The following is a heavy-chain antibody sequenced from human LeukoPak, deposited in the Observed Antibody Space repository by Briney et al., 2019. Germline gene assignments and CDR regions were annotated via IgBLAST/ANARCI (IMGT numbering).Heavy chain of an antibody. CDR3: ARLSDY. J-gene: IGHJ4*02. Sequence: SETLSLTCTVSGVAIGSDNYYWGWIRQPPGKGLEWIGSINYSGTTYYNPSLKSRVSISVDTSRTQFSLRLSSVTAADTAVYYCARLSDYWGQGTLVTVSS. V-gene: IGHV4-39*01. CDR1: GVAIGSDNYY. CDR2: INYSGTT.